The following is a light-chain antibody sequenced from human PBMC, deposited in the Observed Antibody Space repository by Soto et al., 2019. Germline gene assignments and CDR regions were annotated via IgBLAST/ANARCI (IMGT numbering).Light chain of an antibody. CDR3: SSSAGNNTLV. V-gene: IGLV2-8*01. Sequence: QSALTQPPSASGSPGQSVTISCTGTSSDVGGYNYVSWYQQHPGKAPKLMISEVSNRPSGVPDRFSGSKSGNTASLTVSGLAAEDADDYYCSSSAGNNTLVFGGGTKLTVL. J-gene: IGLJ2*01. CDR2: EVS. CDR1: SSDVGGYNY.